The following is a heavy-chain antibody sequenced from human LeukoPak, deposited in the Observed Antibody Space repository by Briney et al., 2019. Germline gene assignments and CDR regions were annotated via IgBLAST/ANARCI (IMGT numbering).Heavy chain of an antibody. CDR1: GFTFSGYA. CDR3: AKLGRGTALAGNGNFDY. V-gene: IGHV3-23*01. CDR2: ISGSGANT. D-gene: IGHD6-19*01. J-gene: IGHJ4*02. Sequence: PGGSLRLSCAASGFTFSGYAMTWVRQAPGKGLEWVSAISGSGANTYSADSVKGRFTISRDNSKNTLYLQMNSLSADDTAVYYCAKLGRGTALAGNGNFDYWGRGTLVTVSS.